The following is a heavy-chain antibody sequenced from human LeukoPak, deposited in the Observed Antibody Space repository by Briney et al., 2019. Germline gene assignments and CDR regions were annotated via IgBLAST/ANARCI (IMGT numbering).Heavy chain of an antibody. Sequence: PSETLSLTCTVSGGPIGSYDWSWIRQPPGKGPEWIGYIYDGGKTYYNPSLKGRVTISVDTSNNQFSLKLRSVTAADTAVYYCARGGPRTDDYNFDYWGQGTLVSVSS. CDR2: IYDGGKT. V-gene: IGHV4-59*01. CDR3: ARGGPRTDDYNFDY. J-gene: IGHJ4*02. CDR1: GGPIGSYD. D-gene: IGHD5-24*01.